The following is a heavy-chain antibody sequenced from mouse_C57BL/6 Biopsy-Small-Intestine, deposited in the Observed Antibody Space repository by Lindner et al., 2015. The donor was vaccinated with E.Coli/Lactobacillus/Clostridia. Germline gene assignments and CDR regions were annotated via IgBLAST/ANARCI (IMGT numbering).Heavy chain of an antibody. V-gene: IGHV1-22*01. Sequence: VQLQESGPELVKPGASVKMSCKASGYTFTDYNIHWVKQSHGKSLEWIGYINPNNGGTNYNQKFKGKATLTVNKSSNTAYMELRSLTSEDSAVYYCGKGTWFAYWGQGTLVTVSA. CDR3: GKGTWFAY. CDR2: INPNNGGT. J-gene: IGHJ3*01. CDR1: GYTFTDYN.